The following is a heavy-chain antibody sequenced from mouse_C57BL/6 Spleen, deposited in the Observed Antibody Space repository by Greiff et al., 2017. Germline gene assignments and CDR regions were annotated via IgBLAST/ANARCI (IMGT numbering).Heavy chain of an antibody. D-gene: IGHD1-1*01. CDR3: ARDYGSSYGY. V-gene: IGHV1-64*01. Sequence: VQLQQPGAELVKPGASVKLFCKASGYTFTSYWMHWVKQRPGQGLEWIGMIHSNSGSTNYNEKFKSKATLTVDKSSSTAYMQLSSLTSEDSAVYYCARDYGSSYGYWGQGTTLTVSS. J-gene: IGHJ2*01. CDR2: IHSNSGST. CDR1: GYTFTSYW.